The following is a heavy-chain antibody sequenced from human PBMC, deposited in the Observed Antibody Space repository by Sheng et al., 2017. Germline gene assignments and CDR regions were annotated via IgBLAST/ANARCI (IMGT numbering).Heavy chain of an antibody. CDR1: GFTFSSYS. V-gene: IGHV3-48*01. J-gene: IGHJ5*02. Sequence: EVQLVESGGGLVQPGGSLRLSCAASGFTFSSYSMNWVRQAPGKGLEWVSYISSSSSTIYYADSVKGRFTISRDNAKNSLYLQMNSLRAEDTAVYYCARDGSYGDYGFVNWFDPWGQGTLVTVSS. CDR3: ARDGSYGDYGFVNWFDP. CDR2: ISSSSSTI. D-gene: IGHD4-17*01.